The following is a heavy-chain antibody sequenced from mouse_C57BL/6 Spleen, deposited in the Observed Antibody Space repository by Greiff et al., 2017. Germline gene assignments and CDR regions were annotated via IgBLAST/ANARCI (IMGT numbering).Heavy chain of an antibody. D-gene: IGHD1-1*01. CDR1: GFTFSSYG. CDR3: ARQEGYYYGREGGFGY. V-gene: IGHV5-6*01. J-gene: IGHJ2*01. Sequence: EVQRVESGGDLVKPGGYLKLSCAASGFTFSSYGMSWVRQTPDKRLEWVATISSGGSYTYYPDSVKRRFIISRDNAKNTLYLQMSSLKSEETAMYYCARQEGYYYGREGGFGYWGQGTTLTVSS. CDR2: ISSGGSYT.